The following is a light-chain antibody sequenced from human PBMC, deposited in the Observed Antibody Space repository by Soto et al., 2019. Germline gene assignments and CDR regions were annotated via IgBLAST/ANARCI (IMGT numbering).Light chain of an antibody. J-gene: IGKJ4*01. CDR3: QQFSSYPLT. Sequence: EKVMTQSPGTLSLSTGERATLSCRASQTVRHNYLAWYQQKPGQAPRLLIYDASSMATGIPDRFSGGGSGTDFALTISRLEPEDCAVYYCQQFSSYPLTFGGGTKVDIK. CDR1: QTVRHNY. V-gene: IGKV3-20*01. CDR2: DAS.